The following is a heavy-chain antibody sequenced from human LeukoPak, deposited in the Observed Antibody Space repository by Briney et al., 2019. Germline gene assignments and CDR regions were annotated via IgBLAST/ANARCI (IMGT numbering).Heavy chain of an antibody. CDR1: GSTFTGQF. V-gene: IGHV1-2*02. CDR3: ASLGLRDSEVEP. D-gene: IGHD2-21*02. J-gene: IGHJ5*02. CDR2: IYCNSGGT. Sequence: GASVKVSCKASGSTFTGQFFHWVRQAPGHGLEWLGWIYCNSGGTVYAQRFQGRVTMTWDTSVSTAYMELRGLRSDDTALYYCASLGLRDSEVEPWGQGTLVTVSS.